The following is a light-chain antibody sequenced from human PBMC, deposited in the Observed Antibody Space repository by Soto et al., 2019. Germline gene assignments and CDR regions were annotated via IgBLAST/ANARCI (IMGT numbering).Light chain of an antibody. V-gene: IGKV1-39*01. J-gene: IGKJ1*01. CDR2: AAS. CDR3: QQSYTTPRT. Sequence: DIQMTQSPSSLSASVGDRVTITCRASQSISTYLNWYQQKPGKAPKLLIYAASSLQSGVPSTFSGSGSGTDFTLTISSLQPEDFATYYCQQSYTTPRTFGQGTKVDI. CDR1: QSISTY.